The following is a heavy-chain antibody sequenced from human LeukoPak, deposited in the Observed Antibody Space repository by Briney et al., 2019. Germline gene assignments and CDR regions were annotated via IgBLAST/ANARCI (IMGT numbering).Heavy chain of an antibody. J-gene: IGHJ4*02. CDR3: ASFPKRIAVAGYDY. V-gene: IGHV1-2*02. CDR1: GYTFTGYY. Sequence: ASVKVSCKASGYTFTGYYMHWVRQAPGQGLEWMGWINPNSGGTNYAQKFQGRVTMTRDTSISTAYMELSRLRSDDTAVYYCASFPKRIAVAGYDYWGQGTLVTVSS. D-gene: IGHD6-19*01. CDR2: INPNSGGT.